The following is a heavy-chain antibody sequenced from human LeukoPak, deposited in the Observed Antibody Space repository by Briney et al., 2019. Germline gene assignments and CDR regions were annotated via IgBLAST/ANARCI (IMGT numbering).Heavy chain of an antibody. V-gene: IGHV3-30*18. CDR1: GFTFSSYG. CDR3: AKVMGSGSRPRGMDV. D-gene: IGHD3-10*01. Sequence: PGGSLRLSCAASGFTFSSYGMHWVRQAPGKGLEWVAVVSFDGNNKFYADSVKGRFTISRDNSKNTLYLQMNSLRAEDTAVYYCAKVMGSGSRPRGMDVWGQGTTVTVSS. J-gene: IGHJ6*02. CDR2: VSFDGNNK.